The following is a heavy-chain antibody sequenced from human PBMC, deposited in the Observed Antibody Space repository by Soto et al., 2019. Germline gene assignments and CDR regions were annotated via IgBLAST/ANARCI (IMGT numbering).Heavy chain of an antibody. J-gene: IGHJ3*02. Sequence: VKVSCKASGYTFTGYYMHWVRQAPGQGLEWMGWINPNSGGTNYAQKFQGRVTMTRDTSISTAYMELSRLRSDDTAVYYCARGEEDSSGLMDAFDIWGQGTMVTVS. CDR1: GYTFTGYY. D-gene: IGHD3-22*01. V-gene: IGHV1-2*02. CDR2: INPNSGGT. CDR3: ARGEEDSSGLMDAFDI.